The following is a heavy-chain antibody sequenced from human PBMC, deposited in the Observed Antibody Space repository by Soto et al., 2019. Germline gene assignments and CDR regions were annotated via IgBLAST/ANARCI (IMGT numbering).Heavy chain of an antibody. D-gene: IGHD6-19*01. CDR2: IYYSGST. Sequence: ETLSLTCTVSGGSISSYYWSWIRQPPGKGLEWIGYIYYSGSTNYNPSLKSRVTISVDTSKNQFSLKLSSVTAADTAVYYCARARYSSGWYYFDYWGQGTLVTVSS. CDR3: ARARYSSGWYYFDY. V-gene: IGHV4-59*01. J-gene: IGHJ4*02. CDR1: GGSISSYY.